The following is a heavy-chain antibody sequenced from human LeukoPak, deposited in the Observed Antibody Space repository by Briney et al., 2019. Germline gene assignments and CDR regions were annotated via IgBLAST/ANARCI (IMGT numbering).Heavy chain of an antibody. D-gene: IGHD3-22*01. CDR3: ARGGYYDSSGYSNPSY. CDR1: GYTFAGYY. CDR2: INPNSGGT. V-gene: IGHV1-2*02. J-gene: IGHJ4*02. Sequence: ASVKVSCKASGYTFAGYYMHWVRQAPGQGLEWMGWINPNSGGTNYAQKFQGRVTMTRDTSISTAYMELSRLRSDDTAVYYCARGGYYDSSGYSNPSYWGQGTLVTVSS.